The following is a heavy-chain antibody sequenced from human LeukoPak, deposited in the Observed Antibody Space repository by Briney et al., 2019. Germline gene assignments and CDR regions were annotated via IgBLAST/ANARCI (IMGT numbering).Heavy chain of an antibody. CDR2: MNPNSGNT. D-gene: IGHD2-2*01. J-gene: IGHJ4*02. Sequence: ASVTVSCKASGYTFTSYDINWVRQVPGQGLEWMGWMNPNSGNTGYAQKFQGRVTMTRNTSISTAYMELSSLRSEDTAVYYCARKIRGYQLLFGYWGQGTLVTVSS. V-gene: IGHV1-8*01. CDR1: GYTFTSYD. CDR3: ARKIRGYQLLFGY.